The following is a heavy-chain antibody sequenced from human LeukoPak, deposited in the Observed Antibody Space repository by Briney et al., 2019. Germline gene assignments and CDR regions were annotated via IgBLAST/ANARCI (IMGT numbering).Heavy chain of an antibody. J-gene: IGHJ4*02. CDR2: ITSSGNTI. CDR3: ARGSPGY. Sequence: GGSLRLSCAASGFTFSSYSMNWVRQAPGKGLEWVSYITSSGNTIYYANSVKGRFTISRDNAKNSLYLQMNSLRAEDTAVYYCARGSPGYWGQGTLVTVSS. CDR1: GFTFSSYS. V-gene: IGHV3-48*04.